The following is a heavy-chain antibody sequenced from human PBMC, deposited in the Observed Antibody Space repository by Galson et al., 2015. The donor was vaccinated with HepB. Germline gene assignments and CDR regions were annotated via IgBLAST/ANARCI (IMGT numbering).Heavy chain of an antibody. J-gene: IGHJ6*02. CDR1: GFTFSSYG. CDR2: IWYDGSNK. D-gene: IGHD3-10*01. Sequence: SLRLSCAASGFTFSSYGMHWVRQAPGKGLEWVAVIWYDGSNKYYADSVKGRFTISRDNSKNTLYLQMNSLRAEDTAVYYCAREGMVRGVNGWYYYGMDVWGQGTTVTVSS. CDR3: AREGMVRGVNGWYYYGMDV. V-gene: IGHV3-33*01.